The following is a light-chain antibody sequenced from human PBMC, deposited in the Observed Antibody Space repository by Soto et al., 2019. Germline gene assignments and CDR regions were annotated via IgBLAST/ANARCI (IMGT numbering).Light chain of an antibody. Sequence: QSVLTQPPSVSGAPGQRVTISCTGNSSNLGAGYDVHWYQQLPGAVPKLVIFGNRNRPSGVPERFSGSKSGTSASLAISGLQSEDEADYYCAAWDDSLNGSYVFGTGTKLTVL. CDR2: GNR. CDR1: SSNLGAGYD. J-gene: IGLJ1*01. CDR3: AAWDDSLNGSYV. V-gene: IGLV1-40*01.